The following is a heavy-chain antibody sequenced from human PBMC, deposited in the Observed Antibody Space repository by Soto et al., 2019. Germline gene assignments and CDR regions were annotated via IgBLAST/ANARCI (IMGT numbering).Heavy chain of an antibody. Sequence: GGSLRLSCAASGFQIISYWMHWVRQAPGKGLVWVSRISRDGYTATYADSVKGRFTISRDNSKNTLYLQMNSLRAEDTAVYYCARADSSTNPSDAFDIWGQGTMVTVSS. V-gene: IGHV3-74*01. CDR2: ISRDGYTA. J-gene: IGHJ3*02. CDR1: GFQIISYW. CDR3: ARADSSTNPSDAFDI. D-gene: IGHD6-13*01.